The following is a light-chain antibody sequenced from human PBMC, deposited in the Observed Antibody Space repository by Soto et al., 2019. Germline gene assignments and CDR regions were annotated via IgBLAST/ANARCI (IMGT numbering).Light chain of an antibody. CDR1: SSDVGGYNY. CDR3: SSYAGSSNV. V-gene: IGLV2-8*01. J-gene: IGLJ1*01. CDR2: EVN. Sequence: SVRTPPPSASGSPGQSVAISCTVTSSDVGGYNYVFWYQQHPGKAPKLMIYEVNKRPSGVPDRFSGYKSGNTASLTVSGLQAEDEADYYCSSYAGSSNVFGTGTKVTVL.